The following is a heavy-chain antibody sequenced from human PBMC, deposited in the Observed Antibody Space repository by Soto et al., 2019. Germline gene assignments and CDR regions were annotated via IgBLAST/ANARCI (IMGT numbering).Heavy chain of an antibody. Sequence: SETLSLTCTVSGGSISGYYWSWIRQPPGKRLEWIGYIDYNGRTDSSPSLKSRVTISLDMSKNHVSLILKSVNIADSAIYYCARGHFHSRGYSNAIDYWGQGIQVTVSS. V-gene: IGHV4-59*01. J-gene: IGHJ4*02. CDR1: GGSISGYY. D-gene: IGHD3-22*01. CDR3: ARGHFHSRGYSNAIDY. CDR2: IDYNGRT.